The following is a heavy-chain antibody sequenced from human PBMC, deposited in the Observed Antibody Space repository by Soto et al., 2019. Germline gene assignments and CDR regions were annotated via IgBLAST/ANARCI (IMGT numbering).Heavy chain of an antibody. CDR3: ARPIPRWSYHYGMDV. CDR2: ISFDGTKE. V-gene: IGHV3-30*03. CDR1: EFTFSSYA. D-gene: IGHD2-15*01. Sequence: QLVESGGRGVQPGRSLRLSCEASEFTFSSYAMHWVRQAPGRGLEWVALISFDGTKEYYADSVKGRFIISRDNSKSMVYLQMDSLRPDDTAIYYCARPIPRWSYHYGMDVRGQGTTVTVSS. J-gene: IGHJ6*02.